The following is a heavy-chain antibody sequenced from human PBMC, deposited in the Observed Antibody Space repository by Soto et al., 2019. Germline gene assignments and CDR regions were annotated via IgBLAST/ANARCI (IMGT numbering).Heavy chain of an antibody. CDR3: ARELSSTSYYYYYYMDV. CDR2: IKQDGSEK. J-gene: IGHJ6*03. CDR1: GFTFSSYW. V-gene: IGHV3-7*01. D-gene: IGHD2-2*01. Sequence: GGSLRLSCAASGFTFSSYWMSWVRQAPGKGLEWVANIKQDGSEKYYVDSVKGRFTISRDNAKNSLYLQMNSLRAEDTAVYYCARELSSTSYYYYYYMDVWGKGTTVTVSS.